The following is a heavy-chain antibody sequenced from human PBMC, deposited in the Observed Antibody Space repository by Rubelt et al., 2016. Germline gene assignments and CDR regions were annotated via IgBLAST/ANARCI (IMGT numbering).Heavy chain of an antibody. CDR1: GGSISSSSYY. CDR2: IYYSGST. J-gene: IGHJ4*02. Sequence: QLQLQESGPGLVKPSETLSLTCTVSGGSISSSSYYWGWIRQHPGKGLEWIGSIYYSGSTYYNPSLKSRVTISVDTSKNQFSLKLSSVTAADTAVYYCARGRFLEWLPPDYWGQGTLVTVSS. V-gene: IGHV4-39*01. D-gene: IGHD3-3*01. CDR3: ARGRFLEWLPPDY.